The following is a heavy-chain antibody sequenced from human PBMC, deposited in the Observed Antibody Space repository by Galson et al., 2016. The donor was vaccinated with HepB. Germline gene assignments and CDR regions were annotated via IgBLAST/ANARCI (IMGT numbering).Heavy chain of an antibody. CDR3: AGASNGYISY. CDR1: GYTFNTYN. Sequence: SVKVSCKASGYTFNTYNMHWVRQAPGQGLEWVGIIKPSGGNTIYAQKFQDRITMTRDTSTSTVYMELISLRSEDTAVYYCAGASNGYISYWGQGTLVTVSS. J-gene: IGHJ4*02. V-gene: IGHV1-46*02. D-gene: IGHD5-24*01. CDR2: IKPSGGNT.